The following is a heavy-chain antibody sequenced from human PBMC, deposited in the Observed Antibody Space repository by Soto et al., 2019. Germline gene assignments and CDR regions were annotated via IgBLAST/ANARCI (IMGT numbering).Heavy chain of an antibody. CDR2: IFSNDEK. CDR3: ARVPGPYDDYGGFAFAL. J-gene: IGHJ3*01. CDR1: GFSLSNARMG. Sequence: QVTLKESGPVLVKPTETLTLTCTVSGFSLSNARMGVSWIRQPPGKALEGLAHIFSNDEKSYSTSLKNRLNIAKDTTKGQVVLTMTNMDPLDPDTYYCARVPGPYDDYGGFAFALWGKGTMVTVSS. V-gene: IGHV2-26*01. D-gene: IGHD4-17*01.